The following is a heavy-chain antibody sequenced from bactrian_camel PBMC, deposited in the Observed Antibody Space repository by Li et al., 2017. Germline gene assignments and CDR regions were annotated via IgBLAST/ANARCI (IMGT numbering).Heavy chain of an antibody. CDR1: GFTFSDYT. CDR3: AADPDFGWLALRLVTKCSGQLTY. J-gene: IGHJ4*01. Sequence: VQLVESGGDLVRPGGSLRLSCAASGFTFSDYTMTWVRQAPGKGLEWVSDINSSGRSTNYADSVKGRFTISRDNAKNTVYLQMNSLKSEDTALYYCAADPDFGWLALRLVTKCSGQLTYWGQGTQVTVS. V-gene: IGHV3S40*01. D-gene: IGHD1*01. CDR2: INSSGRST.